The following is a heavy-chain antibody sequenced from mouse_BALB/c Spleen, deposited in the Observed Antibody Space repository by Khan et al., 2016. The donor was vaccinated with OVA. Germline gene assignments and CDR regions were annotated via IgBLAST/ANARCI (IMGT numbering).Heavy chain of an antibody. J-gene: IGHJ4*01. CDR1: GFTFSSYW. D-gene: IGHD3-3*01. CDR3: TARAYAMDY. V-gene: IGHV6-3*01. CDR2: IRLKSDNYAT. Sequence: EVQLQESGGGLVQPGGSMKLSCVATGFTFSSYWMSWVRQSPEKGLEWVAEIRLKSDNYATHYAESVKGKFTISRDDSKSRLYLQMNSLRAEDTGIYYFTARAYAMDYWGQGTSVTVSS.